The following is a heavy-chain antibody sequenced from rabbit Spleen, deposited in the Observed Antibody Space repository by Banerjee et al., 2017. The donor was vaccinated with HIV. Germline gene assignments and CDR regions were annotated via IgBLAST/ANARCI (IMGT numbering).Heavy chain of an antibody. CDR1: GVSLNDKDV. J-gene: IGHJ4*01. CDR3: ARDLVGVICWNFNL. V-gene: IGHV1S45*01. D-gene: IGHD1-1*01. CDR2: IDPIFDTT. Sequence: EQLEESGGGLVKPEGSLTLTCKASGVSLNDKDVMGWVRQAPGKGLEWIGYIDPIFDTTYYASWAKGRFTISKTSSTTVTLQGTSLTAADTAAYFCARDLVGVICWNFNLWGQGTLVTVS.